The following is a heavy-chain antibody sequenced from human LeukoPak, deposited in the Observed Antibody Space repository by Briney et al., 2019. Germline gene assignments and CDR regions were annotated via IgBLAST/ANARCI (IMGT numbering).Heavy chain of an antibody. J-gene: IGHJ4*02. Sequence: KASETLSLTCTVSGGSISSHYSSWIRQPPGKGLEWIGYIYYSGSTNYNPSLKSRVTISVDTSKNQFSLKLSSVTAADTAVYYCASPRSGYRYTFDYWGQGALVTVSS. CDR1: GGSISSHY. CDR2: IYYSGST. V-gene: IGHV4-59*11. D-gene: IGHD3-22*01. CDR3: ASPRSGYRYTFDY.